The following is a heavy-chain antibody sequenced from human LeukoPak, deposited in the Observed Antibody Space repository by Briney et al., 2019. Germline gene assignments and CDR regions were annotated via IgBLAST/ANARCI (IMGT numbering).Heavy chain of an antibody. Sequence: PSETLSLTCAVYGGSFSGYYWSWIRQPPGKGLEWIGEINHSGSTNYNPSLKSRVTISVDTSKNQFSLKLSAVTAADTAVYYCARGFGERRFGTRSRGYNWFDPWGQGTLVTVSS. D-gene: IGHD3-16*01. J-gene: IGHJ5*02. V-gene: IGHV4-34*01. CDR1: GGSFSGYY. CDR3: ARGFGERRFGTRSRGYNWFDP. CDR2: INHSGST.